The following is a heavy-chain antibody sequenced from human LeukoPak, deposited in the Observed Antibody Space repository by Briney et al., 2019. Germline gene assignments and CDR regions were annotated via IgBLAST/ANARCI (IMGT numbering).Heavy chain of an antibody. Sequence: GASVKVSCKTSGYTFSTYAIQWVRQAPGQRLEWMGWINGGDGNTKFSQKFQGRVTITRDTSASSSYMELSSLRSEDTAVYYCARSYIVVVPAVYFDYWGQGTLVTDSS. V-gene: IGHV1-3*01. J-gene: IGHJ4*02. CDR3: ARSYIVVVPAVYFDY. CDR1: GYTFSTYA. D-gene: IGHD2-2*01. CDR2: INGGDGNT.